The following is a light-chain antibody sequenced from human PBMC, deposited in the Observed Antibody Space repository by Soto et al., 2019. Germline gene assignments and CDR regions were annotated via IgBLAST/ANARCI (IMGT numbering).Light chain of an antibody. V-gene: IGKV1-39*01. CDR3: QQSYNIPRT. J-gene: IGKJ2*01. CDR1: QSISSY. Sequence: DLQMTQSPSSLSASVGDKVTITCRASQSISSYLHWYQQKPGKAPKLLIYAASSLQSGVPSRFSGSGSGTDFTLTISSLQPEDCATYYCQQSYNIPRTFGQGTKLVIK. CDR2: AAS.